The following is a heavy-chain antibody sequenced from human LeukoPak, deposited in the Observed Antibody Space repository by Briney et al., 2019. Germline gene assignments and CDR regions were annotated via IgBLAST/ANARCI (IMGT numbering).Heavy chain of an antibody. Sequence: GGSLRLSCAASGFSVGSYAMSWVRQAPGKGLEWVSSVINSDDGTYYADSVKGRFTISRDRSKNTLYLQMNSLRAEDTAVYYCARELHYYDSSGYYYQDYYYGMDVWGQGTTVTVSS. CDR2: VINSDDGT. CDR3: ARELHYYDSSGYYYQDYYYGMDV. D-gene: IGHD3-22*01. CDR1: GFSVGSYA. V-gene: IGHV3-23*01. J-gene: IGHJ6*02.